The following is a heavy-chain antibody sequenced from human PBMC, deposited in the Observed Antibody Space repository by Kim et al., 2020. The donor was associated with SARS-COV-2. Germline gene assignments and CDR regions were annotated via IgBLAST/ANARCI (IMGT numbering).Heavy chain of an antibody. V-gene: IGHV4-31*02. CDR3: ARGGGGGNSKNNWFDP. D-gene: IGHD2-21*01. Sequence: PSLKSRVTISVDTSKNHFSLNLSSVTAAGTALYYCARGGGGGNSKNNWFDPWGQGTLVTVSS. J-gene: IGHJ5*02.